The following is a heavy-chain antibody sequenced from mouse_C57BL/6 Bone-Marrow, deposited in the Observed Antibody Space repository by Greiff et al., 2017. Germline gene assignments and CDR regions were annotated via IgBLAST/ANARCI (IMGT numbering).Heavy chain of an antibody. V-gene: IGHV1-59*01. D-gene: IGHD1-1*01. CDR2: IDPSDSYT. CDR1: GYTFTSYW. J-gene: IGHJ2*01. Sequence: QVQLQQPGAELVRPGTSVKLSCKASGYTFTSYWMHWVKQRPGQGLEWIGVIDPSDSYTNYNQKFKGKATLTVDTSSSTAYMQLSSLTSEDSAVYFCARASFITTVVKDYWGQGTTLTVSS. CDR3: ARASFITTVVKDY.